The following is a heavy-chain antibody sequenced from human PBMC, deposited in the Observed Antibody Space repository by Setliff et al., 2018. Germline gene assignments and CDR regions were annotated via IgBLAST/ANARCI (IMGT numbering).Heavy chain of an antibody. D-gene: IGHD1-1*01. J-gene: IGHJ4*02. V-gene: IGHV4-39*01. CDR2: IYYRGDT. Sequence: KPSETLRLSCAASGFTFSNAWMNWVRQPPGKGLEWIGRIYYRGDTYYNASLKSRLTLSVDTSKNQFSLKLRSVTAADTAVYYCARTGTYRYFDYWGQGALVTVSS. CDR3: ARTGTYRYFDY. CDR1: GFTFSNAW.